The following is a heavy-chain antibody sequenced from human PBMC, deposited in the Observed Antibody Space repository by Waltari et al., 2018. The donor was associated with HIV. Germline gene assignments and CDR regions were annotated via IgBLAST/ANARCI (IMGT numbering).Heavy chain of an antibody. V-gene: IGHV1-8*01. D-gene: IGHD4-17*01. CDR1: GYTFTSYD. CDR2: MNPNSGNT. J-gene: IGHJ6*02. Sequence: QVQLVQSGAEVKKPGASVKVSCKASGYTFTSYDINWVRQATGQGLEWRGWMNPNSGNTGYAQKFQGRVTMTRNTSISTAYMELSSLRSEDTAVYYCARSYDYGGNPIYYGMDVWGQGTTVTVSS. CDR3: ARSYDYGGNPIYYGMDV.